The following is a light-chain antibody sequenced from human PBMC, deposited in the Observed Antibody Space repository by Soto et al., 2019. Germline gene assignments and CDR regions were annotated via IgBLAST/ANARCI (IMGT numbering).Light chain of an antibody. J-gene: IGKJ1*01. CDR1: QAISSL. CDR2: DAS. Sequence: DIQMTQSPSTLSASVGDRVTITCRSSQAISSLLAWYRQKPGEAPKLLIYDASTLKSGVPSRFSGGGSGTEFTLTISSLQPDEFATYYCQQYNTYSGTFGQGTKVEIQ. CDR3: QQYNTYSGT. V-gene: IGKV1-5*01.